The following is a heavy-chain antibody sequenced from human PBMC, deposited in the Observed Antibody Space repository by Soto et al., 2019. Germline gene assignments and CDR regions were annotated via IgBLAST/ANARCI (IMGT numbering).Heavy chain of an antibody. D-gene: IGHD6-19*01. Sequence: SETLSLTCTVSGGSISSYYWSWIRQPPGKGLEWIGYIYYSGSTNYNPSLKSRVAISVDTSKNQFSLKLSSVTAADTAVYYCARSTDSNGWRFDYWGQGTQVTVSS. CDR3: ARSTDSNGWRFDY. J-gene: IGHJ4*02. V-gene: IGHV4-59*01. CDR1: GGSISSYY. CDR2: IYYSGST.